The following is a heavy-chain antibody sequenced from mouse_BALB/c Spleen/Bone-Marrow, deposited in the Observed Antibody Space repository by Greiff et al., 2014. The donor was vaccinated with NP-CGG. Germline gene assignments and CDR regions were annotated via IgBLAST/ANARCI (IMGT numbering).Heavy chain of an antibody. Sequence: EVQLQQSGPDLVKPSQSLSLTCTVTGYSITSGYSWHWIRQFPGNKLEWMGHIHYSGRTNYNPSLKSRISITRDTSKNQFFLQLNSVTTEDTATYYCTRDDYDVMDYWGQGTSVTVSS. CDR2: IHYSGRT. J-gene: IGHJ4*01. CDR1: GYSITSGYS. V-gene: IGHV3-1*02. CDR3: TRDDYDVMDY.